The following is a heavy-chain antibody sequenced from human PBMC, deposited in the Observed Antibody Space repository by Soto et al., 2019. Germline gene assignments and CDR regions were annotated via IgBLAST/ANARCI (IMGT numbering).Heavy chain of an antibody. V-gene: IGHV1-69*01. D-gene: IGHD3-16*01. CDR3: ARGRGNSAVITTFDY. CDR1: GGVFSSFG. J-gene: IGHJ4*02. CDR2: IIPIFGSA. Sequence: QVQLVQSGAEVKKPGSSVRVSCKSSGGVFSSFGLSWVRQAPGQGLEWMGGIIPIFGSAKYAQKFQGRVTITADDSTSTVYMELSSLRSEDTALYYCARGRGNSAVITTFDYWGQGTLVTVSS.